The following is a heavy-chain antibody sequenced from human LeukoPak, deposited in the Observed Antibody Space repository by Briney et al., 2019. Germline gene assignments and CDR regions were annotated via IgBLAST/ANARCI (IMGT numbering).Heavy chain of an antibody. J-gene: IGHJ6*02. CDR2: ISSRGSTI. CDR1: GFTFSSYE. V-gene: IGHV3-48*03. D-gene: IGHD3-22*01. Sequence: GGSLRLSCAASGFTFSSYEMNWVHQAPGKGLEWVSYISSRGSTIYYADSVKGRFTISRDNAKNSLYLQMNSLRAEDTAVYYCARDLGYYDSSGYYHYYGMDVWGQGTTVTVSS. CDR3: ARDLGYYDSSGYYHYYGMDV.